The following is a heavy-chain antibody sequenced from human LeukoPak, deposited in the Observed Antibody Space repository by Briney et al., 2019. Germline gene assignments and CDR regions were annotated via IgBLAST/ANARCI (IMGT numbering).Heavy chain of an antibody. V-gene: IGHV1-2*02. D-gene: IGHD1-26*01. Sequence: ASVKVSCKASGGTFSSYAISWVRQAPGQGLEWMGWINPNSGGTNYAQKFQGRVTMTRDTSISTAYMELSRLRSDDTAVYYCARVRHGGSYYAHWGQGTLVTVSS. CDR3: ARVRHGGSYYAH. CDR1: GGTFSSYA. J-gene: IGHJ4*02. CDR2: INPNSGGT.